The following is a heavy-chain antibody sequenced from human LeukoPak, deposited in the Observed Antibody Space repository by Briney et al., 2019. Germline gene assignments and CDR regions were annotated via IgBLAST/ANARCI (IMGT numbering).Heavy chain of an antibody. Sequence: GGSLRLSCAASGFTVSSKYMSWVRQAPGKGLEWVSTLYSNGNTYYADSVKGRFTISRDNSKNTQSLQMNSLRAEDTAVYYCARVRRPTYYYDSSGYYYDYWGQGTLVTVSS. CDR3: ARVRRPTYYYDSSGYYYDY. D-gene: IGHD3-22*01. J-gene: IGHJ4*02. CDR1: GFTVSSKY. V-gene: IGHV3-53*01. CDR2: LYSNGNT.